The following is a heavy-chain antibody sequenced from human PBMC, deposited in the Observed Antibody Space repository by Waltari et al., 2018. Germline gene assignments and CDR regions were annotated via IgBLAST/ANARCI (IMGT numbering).Heavy chain of an antibody. CDR3: ARDRVRGVVDP. CDR2: IYYSGST. D-gene: IGHD2-15*01. V-gene: IGHV4-59*01. J-gene: IGHJ5*02. Sequence: QVQLQESGPGLVKPSETLSLTCTVSGGSISSYYWSWLRQPPGQGVEWIGYIYYSGSTHYTPSLKSRVTISVDTSKNQFALKLSSVTAADTAVYYCARDRVRGVVDPWGQGTLVTVSS. CDR1: GGSISSYY.